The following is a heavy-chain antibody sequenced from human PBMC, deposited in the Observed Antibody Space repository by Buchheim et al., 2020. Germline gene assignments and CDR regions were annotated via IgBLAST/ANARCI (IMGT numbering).Heavy chain of an antibody. CDR3: ARVRLTSWGAFDC. Sequence: QVQLVESGGDLVKPGGSLRLSCAASGFVFSDYYMPWIRQAPGKGLEWVSYVSSTSDSINYADSVKGRFAISRDTDNNSLFLQMNRLRDDDAAVYYCARVRLTSWGAFDCWRQRT. D-gene: IGHD1-26*01. V-gene: IGHV3-11*01. J-gene: IGHJ4*02. CDR2: VSSTSDSI. CDR1: GFVFSDYY.